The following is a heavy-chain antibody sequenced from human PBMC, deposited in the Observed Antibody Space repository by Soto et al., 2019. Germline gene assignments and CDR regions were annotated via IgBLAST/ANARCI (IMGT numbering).Heavy chain of an antibody. CDR3: ARVLGYYDSSGYLDY. Sequence: QVQLVESGGGLVKPGGSLRVSCAASGFTFSDYDMSWIRQAPGKGLEWVSYISSSGDIIYYADSMKGRFTISRDNAKNSLYLQMNNLRAEDTAVYYCARVLGYYDSSGYLDYWGQGTLVTVSS. D-gene: IGHD3-22*01. CDR1: GFTFSDYD. CDR2: ISSSGDII. V-gene: IGHV3-11*01. J-gene: IGHJ4*02.